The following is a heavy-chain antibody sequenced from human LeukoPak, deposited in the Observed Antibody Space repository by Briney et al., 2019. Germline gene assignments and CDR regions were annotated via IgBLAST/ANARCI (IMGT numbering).Heavy chain of an antibody. CDR1: GYTLTELS. Sequence: GASVKVSCKVSGYTLTELSMHWVRQAPGKGREWMGGFDPEDGGTIYAQKFQGRVTMTEDTSTDTAYMELSSLRSEDTAVYYCATDGGDGRGIHDYWGQGTLVTVSS. D-gene: IGHD2-21*01. J-gene: IGHJ4*02. CDR3: ATDGGDGRGIHDY. V-gene: IGHV1-24*01. CDR2: FDPEDGGT.